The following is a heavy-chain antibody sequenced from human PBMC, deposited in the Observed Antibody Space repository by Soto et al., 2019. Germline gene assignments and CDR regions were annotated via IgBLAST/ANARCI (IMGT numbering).Heavy chain of an antibody. CDR2: IYSSGST. D-gene: IGHD3-3*01. Sequence: SETLSLTCTVSGGAINSYYWTWIRQPAGKGLEWIGRIYSSGSTKYNPSLQSRVTMSLDTSKNQFSLRLTSVTAADTAVYYCARGQRFSAWFDPWGKGTLVTVSS. V-gene: IGHV4-4*07. CDR3: ARGQRFSAWFDP. CDR1: GGAINSYY. J-gene: IGHJ5*02.